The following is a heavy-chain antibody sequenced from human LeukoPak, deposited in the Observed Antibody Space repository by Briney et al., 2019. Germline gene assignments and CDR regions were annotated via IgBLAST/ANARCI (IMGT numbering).Heavy chain of an antibody. V-gene: IGHV1-46*01. Sequence: ASVTISCKASGYTFIGHYMHWVRQAPGQGLEWMGLINPSGTGTFYAQKFQGRVTKTRDTSTSTDYMELSSLRSEDTAIYYCARDNSYGDITWWFDPWGQGTLVTVSS. CDR2: INPSGTGT. CDR3: ARDNSYGDITWWFDP. J-gene: IGHJ5*02. CDR1: GYTFIGHY. D-gene: IGHD2-15*01.